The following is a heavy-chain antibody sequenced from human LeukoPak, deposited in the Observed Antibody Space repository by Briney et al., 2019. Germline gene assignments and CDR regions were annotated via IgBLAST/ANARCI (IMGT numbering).Heavy chain of an antibody. D-gene: IGHD4-11*01. CDR2: IYHSGST. J-gene: IGHJ3*01. Sequence: PSETLSLTCTVSGYSISSGYYWGWIRQPPGKGLEWIGSIYHSGSTYYNPSLKSRVTISLGTSKNQFSLKLSSVTAADTAAYYCARDLSSSSNYVDGTFDFWGQGTLVTVSP. V-gene: IGHV4-38-2*02. CDR1: GYSISSGYY. CDR3: ARDLSSSSNYVDGTFDF.